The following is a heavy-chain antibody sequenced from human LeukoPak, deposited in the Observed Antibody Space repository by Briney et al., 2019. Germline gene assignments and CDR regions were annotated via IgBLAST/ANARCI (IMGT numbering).Heavy chain of an antibody. V-gene: IGHV3-23*01. CDR2: ISGSGGST. Sequence: GGSLRLSCAASGFTFSSYAMSWVRQAPGRGLEWVSAISGSGGSTYYADSVKGRFTISRDNSKNTLYLQMNSLRAEDTAVHYCAKDLRFGELWYWGQGTLVTVSS. J-gene: IGHJ4*02. CDR1: GFTFSSYA. CDR3: AKDLRFGELWY. D-gene: IGHD3-10*01.